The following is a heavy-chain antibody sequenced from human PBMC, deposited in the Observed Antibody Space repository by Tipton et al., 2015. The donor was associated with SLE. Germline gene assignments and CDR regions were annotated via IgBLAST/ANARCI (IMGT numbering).Heavy chain of an antibody. CDR2: IFYSGSTNFTRT. CDR1: GGSLSDHY. D-gene: IGHD4-17*01. V-gene: IGHV4-59*11. CDR3: AKDYNYDYPDYN. J-gene: IGHJ4*02. Sequence: TLSLTCTVSGGSLSDHYWSWIRQPPGKGLEWIGYIFYSGSTNFTRTNYNPSLNSRFTISLDTSKNQFSLKLNSVTAADTAVYYCAKDYNYDYPDYNWGQGTLVIVSS.